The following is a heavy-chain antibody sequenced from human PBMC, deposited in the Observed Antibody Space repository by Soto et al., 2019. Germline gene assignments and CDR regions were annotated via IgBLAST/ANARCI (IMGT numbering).Heavy chain of an antibody. V-gene: IGHV4-34*01. CDR2: INHSGST. CDR3: ARSYSSSWYSRWFDP. J-gene: IGHJ5*02. D-gene: IGHD6-13*01. CDR1: GGSFSGYY. Sequence: QVQLQQWGAGLLKPSETLSLTCAVYGGSFSGYYWSWIRQPPGKGLEWIGEINHSGSTNYNPSLKSRVTISVDTSTNQFSLKLSSVTAADTAVYYCARSYSSSWYSRWFDPWGQGTLVTVSS.